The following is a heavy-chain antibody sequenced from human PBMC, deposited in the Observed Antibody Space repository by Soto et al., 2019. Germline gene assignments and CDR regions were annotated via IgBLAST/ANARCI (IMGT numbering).Heavy chain of an antibody. CDR2: IYSGGST. CDR3: AKDRMDPFGFDP. CDR1: GFTVSSNY. V-gene: IGHV3-53*05. Sequence: PGGSLRLSCAASGFTVSSNYMSWVRQAPGKGLEWVSVIYSGGSTYYADSVKGRFTISRDNSKNTLYLQMNSLRAEDTAVYYCAKDRMDPFGFDPWGQGTLVTVSS. D-gene: IGHD2-8*01. J-gene: IGHJ5*02.